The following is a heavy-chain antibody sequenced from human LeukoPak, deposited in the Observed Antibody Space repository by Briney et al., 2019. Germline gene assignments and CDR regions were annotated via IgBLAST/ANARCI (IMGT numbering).Heavy chain of an antibody. CDR2: INAGNGNT. CDR3: ARAGWFDP. CDR1: GYTFTNYD. V-gene: IGHV1-3*03. J-gene: IGHJ5*02. D-gene: IGHD6-19*01. Sequence: ASVKVSCKASGYTFTNYDMHWVRQAPGQRLEWMGWINAGNGNTKYSQEFQGRVTITRDTSASIAYMELNSLRAEDTAVYYCARAGWFDPWGQGTLVTVSS.